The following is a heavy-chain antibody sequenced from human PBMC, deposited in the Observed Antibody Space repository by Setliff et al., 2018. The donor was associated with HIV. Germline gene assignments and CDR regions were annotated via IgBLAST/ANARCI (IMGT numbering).Heavy chain of an antibody. Sequence: SETLSLTCTVSGASISRGNYYWNWIRQPAGKGLDWIGHIFTSGSAFSSGTANYSPSLKSRVTISVDISKNQFSLKLTSVTAADTAMYFCARDSPADGGNPGRFQRWGQGTLVTV. J-gene: IGHJ1*01. CDR1: GASISRGNYY. D-gene: IGHD2-15*01. CDR3: ARDSPADGGNPGRFQR. V-gene: IGHV4-61*09. CDR2: IFTSGSA.